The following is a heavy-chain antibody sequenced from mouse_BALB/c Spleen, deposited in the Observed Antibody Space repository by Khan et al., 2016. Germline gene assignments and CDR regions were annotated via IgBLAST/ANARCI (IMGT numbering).Heavy chain of an antibody. Sequence: IQLVQSGAELVKPGASVKLSCTTSGFNIKDTYIHWVKQRPEQGLEWIGRIDPANGNTKYDPNCQGKATITEDTSSNTAYLQLSSLISEDTAVYYCARGLRPFYYAMDYWGQATSVTVSS. V-gene: IGHV14-3*02. J-gene: IGHJ4*01. CDR3: ARGLRPFYYAMDY. D-gene: IGHD2-4*01. CDR1: GFNIKDTY. CDR2: IDPANGNT.